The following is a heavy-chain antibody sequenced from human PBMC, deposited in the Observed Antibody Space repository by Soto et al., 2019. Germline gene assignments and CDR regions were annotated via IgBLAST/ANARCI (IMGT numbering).Heavy chain of an antibody. D-gene: IGHD3-9*01. CDR1: GYTFTGYY. V-gene: IGHV1-2*04. CDR2: INPNSGGT. CDR3: ARGLYYDILTGYYDYYYYGMDV. Sequence: GAAGKVSCKASGYTFTGYYMHWGRQAPGQGLEWMGWINPNSGGTNYAQKFQGWVTMTRDPSISTAYMELSRLRSDDTAVYYCARGLYYDILTGYYDYYYYGMDVWGHGPTVTVSS. J-gene: IGHJ6*02.